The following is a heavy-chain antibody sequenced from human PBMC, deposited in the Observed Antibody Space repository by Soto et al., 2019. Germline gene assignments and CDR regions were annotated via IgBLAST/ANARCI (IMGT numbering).Heavy chain of an antibody. D-gene: IGHD6-6*01. CDR3: ASDESSSLRYYGMDV. J-gene: IGHJ6*04. Sequence: QVQLVQSGAEVKKTGSSVKVSCKASGGTFSSYAISWVRQAPGQGLEWMGGIIPIFGTANYAQKFQGRVTITADESTSTAYMELSSLRSEDTAVYYCASDESSSLRYYGMDVRGKGTTVTVSS. V-gene: IGHV1-69*01. CDR1: GGTFSSYA. CDR2: IIPIFGTA.